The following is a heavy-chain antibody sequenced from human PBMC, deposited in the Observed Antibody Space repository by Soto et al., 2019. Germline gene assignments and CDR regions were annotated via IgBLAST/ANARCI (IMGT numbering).Heavy chain of an antibody. CDR3: ARVGGDYASDY. Sequence: GSVKVSCKASGYTFTSYYMHWVRQAPGQGLEWMGIINPSGGSTSYAQKFQGRVTMTRDTSTSTVYMELSSLRSEDTAVYYCARVGGDYASDYWGQGTLVTVSS. J-gene: IGHJ4*02. D-gene: IGHD4-17*01. CDR2: INPSGGST. CDR1: GYTFTSYY. V-gene: IGHV1-46*01.